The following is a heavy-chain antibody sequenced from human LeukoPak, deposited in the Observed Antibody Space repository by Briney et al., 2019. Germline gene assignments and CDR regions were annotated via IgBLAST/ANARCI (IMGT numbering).Heavy chain of an antibody. J-gene: IGHJ6*02. CDR3: ARVVAAAGTEYYYGMDV. D-gene: IGHD6-13*01. V-gene: IGHV3-30*03. CDR2: ISYDGSNK. Sequence: GGSLRLSCAASGFTFSSYGMHWVRQAPGKVLEWVAVISYDGSNKYYADSVKGRFTISRDDSKNTLYLQMNSLRAEDTAVYYCARVVAAAGTEYYYGMDVWGQGTTVTVSS. CDR1: GFTFSSYG.